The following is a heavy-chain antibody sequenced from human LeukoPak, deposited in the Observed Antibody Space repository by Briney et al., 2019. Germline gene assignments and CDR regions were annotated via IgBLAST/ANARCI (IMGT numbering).Heavy chain of an antibody. Sequence: ASVKVSCKASGYTFTGYYMHWVRQAPGQRLEWMGWINPNSGGTSYAQKFQGRVTMTRDTSISTAYMELGRLRSDDTAVYYCASSVSYCSSTSCRPGDAFDIWGQGTMDTVSS. D-gene: IGHD2-2*01. CDR2: INPNSGGT. J-gene: IGHJ3*02. CDR1: GYTFTGYY. V-gene: IGHV1-2*02. CDR3: ASSVSYCSSTSCRPGDAFDI.